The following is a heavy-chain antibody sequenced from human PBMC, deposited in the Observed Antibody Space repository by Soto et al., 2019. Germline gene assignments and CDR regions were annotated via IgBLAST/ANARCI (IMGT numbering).Heavy chain of an antibody. CDR1: GFTFSSYA. CDR2: ISSSGGKT. V-gene: IGHV3-23*01. D-gene: IGHD2-21*02. CDR3: ARLPKGSLVTA. Sequence: PGWSLRLSCAASGFTFSSYAMSWVRQAPGKGLEWVSAISSSGGKTYYADSVKGRFTVSRDNAKNALFLEMNSLRDDDTATYYCARLPKGSLVTAWGQGTRVTVSS. J-gene: IGHJ4*02.